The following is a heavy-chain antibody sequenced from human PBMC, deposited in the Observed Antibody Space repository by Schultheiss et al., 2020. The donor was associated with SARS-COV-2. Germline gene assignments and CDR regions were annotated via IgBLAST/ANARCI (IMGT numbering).Heavy chain of an antibody. D-gene: IGHD2-15*01. J-gene: IGHJ6*02. CDR2: IYSGGST. Sequence: GGSLRLSCAASGFTFSSYAMHWVRQAPGKGLEWVSVIYSGGSTYYADSVKGRFTISRDNSKNTLYLQMNSLRAEDTAVYYCARVVGVWGQGTTVTVSS. CDR3: ARVVGV. CDR1: GFTFSSYA. V-gene: IGHV3-66*01.